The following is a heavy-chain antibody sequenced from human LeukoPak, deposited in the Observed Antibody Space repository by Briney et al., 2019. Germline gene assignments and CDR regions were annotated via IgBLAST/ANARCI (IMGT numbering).Heavy chain of an antibody. Sequence: TGGSLRLSCAASGFTFSSYAMHWVRQAPGKGLEWVAVIWYDGSNKYYADSVKGRFTISRDNSKNTLYLQMNSLRAEDTAVYYCARDKGKVAAQGVFDYWGQGTLVTVSS. V-gene: IGHV3-33*08. CDR2: IWYDGSNK. CDR1: GFTFSSYA. D-gene: IGHD5-12*01. J-gene: IGHJ4*02. CDR3: ARDKGKVAAQGVFDY.